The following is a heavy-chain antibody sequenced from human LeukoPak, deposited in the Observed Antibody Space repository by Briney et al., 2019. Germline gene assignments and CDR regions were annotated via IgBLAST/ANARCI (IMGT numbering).Heavy chain of an antibody. Sequence: GGSLRLSCAASGFTFSSYSMNWVRQAPGKGLEWVSYISSTNHYTSYADSVRGRFTISRDNAKNLLSLQMNSLRAEDTAVYYCAELGITMIGGVWGKGTTVTISS. J-gene: IGHJ6*04. CDR1: GFTFSSYS. CDR2: ISSTNHYT. V-gene: IGHV3-21*06. CDR3: AELGITMIGGV. D-gene: IGHD3-10*02.